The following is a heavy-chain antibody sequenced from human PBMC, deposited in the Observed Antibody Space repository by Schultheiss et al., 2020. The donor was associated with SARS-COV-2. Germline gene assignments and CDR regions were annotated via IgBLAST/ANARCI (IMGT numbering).Heavy chain of an antibody. CDR2: INHSGST. J-gene: IGHJ6*03. V-gene: IGHV4-34*01. CDR1: GGSISSYY. D-gene: IGHD3-3*01. Sequence: SETLSLTCTVSGGSISSYYWSWISQPPGKGLEWIGEINHSGSTYYNPSLKSRVTISVDTSKNQFSLKLSSVTAADTAVYYCARLRFLGGHTYAKTLQSYYYYMDVWGKGTTVTVSS. CDR3: ARLRFLGGHTYAKTLQSYYYYMDV.